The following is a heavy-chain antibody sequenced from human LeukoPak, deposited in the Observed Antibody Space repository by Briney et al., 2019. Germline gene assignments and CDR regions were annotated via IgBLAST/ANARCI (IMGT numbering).Heavy chain of an antibody. CDR1: GFTFSSYS. CDR2: ISSSRSYI. V-gene: IGHV3-21*01. J-gene: IGHJ4*02. CDR3: ATSPVYSYGHPYYFDY. Sequence: GGSLRLSCAASGFTFSSYSMNWVRQAPGKGLEWVSFISSSRSYIYYADSVKGRFTVSRDNAKNSLHLQMSSLRAEDTAVYYCATSPVYSYGHPYYFDYWGQGTLVTVSS. D-gene: IGHD5-18*01.